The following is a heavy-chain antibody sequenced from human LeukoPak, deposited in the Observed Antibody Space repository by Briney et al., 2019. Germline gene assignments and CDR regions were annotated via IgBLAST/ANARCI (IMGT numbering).Heavy chain of an antibody. Sequence: SETLSLTCAVYGGAFSGYYWSWIRQPPGSGLEWIGEINHSGSTNYNPSLKSRVTISVDTSKNQFSLKLSSVTAADTAVYYCARGPSSGWYGVYCDYWGQGTLVTVSS. CDR1: GGAFSGYY. J-gene: IGHJ4*02. D-gene: IGHD6-19*01. CDR3: ARGPSSGWYGVYCDY. V-gene: IGHV4-34*01. CDR2: INHSGST.